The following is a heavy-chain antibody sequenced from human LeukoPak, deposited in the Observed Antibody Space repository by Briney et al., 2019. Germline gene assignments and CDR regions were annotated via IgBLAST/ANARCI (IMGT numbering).Heavy chain of an antibody. Sequence: ASVKVSCKAPGGTCSSYAISWVRQAPGQGLEWMGGIIPIFGTANYAQKFQGRVTITADESTSTAYMELSSLRSEDTAVYYCASTDYDILTGYPHYYYGMDVWGKGTTVTVSS. V-gene: IGHV1-69*01. D-gene: IGHD3-9*01. CDR1: GGTCSSYA. J-gene: IGHJ6*04. CDR2: IIPIFGTA. CDR3: ASTDYDILTGYPHYYYGMDV.